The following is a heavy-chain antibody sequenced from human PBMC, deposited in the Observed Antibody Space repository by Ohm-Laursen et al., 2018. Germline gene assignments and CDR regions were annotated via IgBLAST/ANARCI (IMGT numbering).Heavy chain of an antibody. J-gene: IGHJ5*02. CDR2: ITHAGNA. V-gene: IGHV4-34*01. Sequence: GTLSLTCAVSGGSFTNFYLNWIRQPPGKGLEWIGEITHAGNANNNSSLKSRVAISVDTSRTQFSLKLCSMTAADTAVYYCARAVIGHIAWFDPWGQGTLVTVSS. CDR1: GGSFTNFY. D-gene: IGHD2-21*01. CDR3: ARAVIGHIAWFDP.